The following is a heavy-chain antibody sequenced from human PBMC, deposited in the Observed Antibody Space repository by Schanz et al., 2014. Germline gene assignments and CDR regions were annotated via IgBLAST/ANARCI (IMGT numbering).Heavy chain of an antibody. V-gene: IGHV3-7*03. CDR2: IKKDGSEK. CDR1: GFTFSGFW. CDR3: AASSGWHPSTDY. D-gene: IGHD6-19*01. Sequence: EVQLAESGGGLVQPGGSLRLSCAASGFTFSGFWMTWVRQAPGKGLEWVANIKKDGSEKYYVDSVKGRFTISRDNAKSSLYLQMNSLRAEDTAVYYCAASSGWHPSTDYWGQGTLVTVSS. J-gene: IGHJ4*02.